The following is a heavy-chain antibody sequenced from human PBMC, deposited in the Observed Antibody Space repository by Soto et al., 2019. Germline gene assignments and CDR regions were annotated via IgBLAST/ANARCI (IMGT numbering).Heavy chain of an antibody. Sequence: QVQLQESGPGLVKPSGTLSLTCAVSGDSISSPKWWTWVRQPPGKGLEWIGDMLHSGTTNYNPSLKSRVTTSVDKSKNQFSLNLYSVTAADTAVYYCAYSPGWYRHDLWGPGTLVIVSS. D-gene: IGHD6-19*01. CDR2: MLHSGTT. V-gene: IGHV4-4*02. CDR1: GDSISSPKW. CDR3: AYSPGWYRHDL. J-gene: IGHJ3*01.